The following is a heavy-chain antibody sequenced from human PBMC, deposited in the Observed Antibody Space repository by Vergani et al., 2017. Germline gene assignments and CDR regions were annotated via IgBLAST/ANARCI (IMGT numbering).Heavy chain of an antibody. V-gene: IGHV2-26*01. CDR1: GFSLNTRGVS. CDR2: IFSNDEK. Sequence: QITLKESGPTLVKPTQTLTLTCTFSGFSLNTRGVSVAWIRQPPGKALDWLAHIFSNDEKSYSTSLKSRLTISKDTSKSQVVLTMTNMDPVDTATYYCARILRYFDWFFSYYYYGMDVWGQGP. CDR3: ARILRYFDWFFSYYYYGMDV. J-gene: IGHJ6*02. D-gene: IGHD3-9*01.